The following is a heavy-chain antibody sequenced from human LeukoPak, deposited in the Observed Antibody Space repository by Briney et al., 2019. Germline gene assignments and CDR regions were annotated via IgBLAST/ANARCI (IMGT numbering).Heavy chain of an antibody. J-gene: IGHJ4*02. CDR3: ASTADDGYSKC. D-gene: IGHD5-24*01. CDR1: GASISSFF. V-gene: IGHV4-59*01. Sequence: SGTLSLTCTVSGASISSFFWSWTRQSPGKGLEWIAYIHYNGRTNYNPSLKSRLTILLDASKNQFSLRLTSVSAADTAVYYCASTADDGYSKCWGQGTLVTVSS. CDR2: IHYNGRT.